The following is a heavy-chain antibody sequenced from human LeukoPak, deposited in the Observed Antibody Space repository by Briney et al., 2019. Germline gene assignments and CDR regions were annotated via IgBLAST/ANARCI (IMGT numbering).Heavy chain of an antibody. CDR3: ARVEGFGELLSQIDY. V-gene: IGHV3-30*03. CDR2: ISYDGSNK. D-gene: IGHD3-10*01. Sequence: GRSLRLSCAASGFTFSSYGMHWVRQAPGKGLEWVAVISYDGSNKYYADSVKGRFTISRDNSKNTLYLQMNSLRAEDTAVYFCARVEGFGELLSQIDYWGQGTLVTVSS. CDR1: GFTFSSYG. J-gene: IGHJ4*02.